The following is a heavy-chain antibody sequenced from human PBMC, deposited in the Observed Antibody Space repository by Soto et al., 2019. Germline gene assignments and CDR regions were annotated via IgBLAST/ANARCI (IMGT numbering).Heavy chain of an antibody. D-gene: IGHD3-9*01. CDR2: LYYSDYT. Sequence: PSETLSLTCTVSGDSISRNNNYWGWIRRPPGKGLQWIGSLYYSDYTDTNPSLRSRVTISVDTSKNQFSLNLTSVTAADTAVYYCARHLYYDISPGYLRPYHYYGMDVWGQGTTVTVSS. J-gene: IGHJ6*02. CDR1: GDSISRNNNY. CDR3: ARHLYYDISPGYLRPYHYYGMDV. V-gene: IGHV4-39*01.